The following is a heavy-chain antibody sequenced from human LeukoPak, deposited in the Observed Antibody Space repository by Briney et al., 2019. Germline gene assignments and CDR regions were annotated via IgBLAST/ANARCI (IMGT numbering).Heavy chain of an antibody. CDR1: GGSIRSSYYY. CDR2: IYYSGST. Sequence: SSETLSLTCTVSGGSIRSSYYYWGWIRQPPGKGLEWIGSIYYSGSTYYNPSLKSRVTISVDTSKNQFSLKLSSVTAADTAVYYCARLRGDIAAIPSHYYYYYGMDVWGQGTTVTVSS. V-gene: IGHV4-39*01. J-gene: IGHJ6*02. D-gene: IGHD6-13*01. CDR3: ARLRGDIAAIPSHYYYYYGMDV.